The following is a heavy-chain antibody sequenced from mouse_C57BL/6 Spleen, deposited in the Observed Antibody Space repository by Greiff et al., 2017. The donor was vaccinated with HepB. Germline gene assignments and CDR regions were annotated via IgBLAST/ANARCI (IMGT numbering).Heavy chain of an antibody. V-gene: IGHV1-18*01. CDR1: GYTFTDYN. CDR3: ARKEVWDWYFDV. CDR2: INPNNGGT. J-gene: IGHJ1*03. Sequence: EVKLQESGPELVKPGASVKIPCKASGYTFTDYNMDWVKQSHGKSLEWIGDINPNNGGTIYNQKFKGKATLTVDKSSSTAYMELRSLTSEDTAVYYCARKEVWDWYFDVWGTGTTVTVSS. D-gene: IGHD4-1*01.